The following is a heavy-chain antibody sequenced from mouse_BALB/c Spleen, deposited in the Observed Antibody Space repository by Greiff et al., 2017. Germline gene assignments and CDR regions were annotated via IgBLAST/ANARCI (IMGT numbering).Heavy chain of an antibody. V-gene: IGHV5-6*01. CDR3: ARSGNLDAMDY. D-gene: IGHD2-1*01. Sequence: EVKLQESGGDLVKPGGSLKLSCAASGFTFSSYGMSWVRQTPDKRLEWVATISSGGSYTYYPDSVKGRFTISRDNAKNTLYLQMSSLKSEDTAMYYCARSGNLDAMDYWGQGTSVTVSS. CDR2: ISSGGSYT. J-gene: IGHJ4*01. CDR1: GFTFSSYG.